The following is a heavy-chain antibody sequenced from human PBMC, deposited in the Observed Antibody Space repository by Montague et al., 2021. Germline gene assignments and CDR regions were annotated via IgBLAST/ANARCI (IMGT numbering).Heavy chain of an antibody. CDR3: ARKGNNWDY. D-gene: IGHD5-24*01. CDR2: VYYTGAT. Sequence: SETLSLTCTVSGGSINFYYWSWIRQPPGKGLEWIGYVYYTGATNYNPSLKSRVTISVDTSRNQFFLNVNSVTAADTAVYYCARKGNNWDYWGQGTLVTVSS. J-gene: IGHJ4*02. V-gene: IGHV4-59*01. CDR1: GGSINFYY.